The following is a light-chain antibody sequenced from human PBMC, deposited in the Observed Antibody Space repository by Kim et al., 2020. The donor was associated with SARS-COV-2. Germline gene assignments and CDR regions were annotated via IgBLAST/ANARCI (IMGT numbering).Light chain of an antibody. J-gene: IGKJ1*01. CDR2: AAS. Sequence: DIQMTQSPSSLSASIGDRVTITCRASQGISNYLAWYQQKSGKVPKLLIYAASTLQSGVPSRFSGSGSGTDFTLTISSLQPEDVATYFCQKYNSAPWTFGQGTKVDIK. CDR1: QGISNY. CDR3: QKYNSAPWT. V-gene: IGKV1-27*01.